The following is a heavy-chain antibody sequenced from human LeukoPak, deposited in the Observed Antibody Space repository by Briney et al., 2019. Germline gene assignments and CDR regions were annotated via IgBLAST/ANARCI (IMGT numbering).Heavy chain of an antibody. Sequence: PGGSLRLSCAASGFTFSSYSMNWVRQAPGKGQEWFSSINSSSSYIYYADSVKGRFTISRDNAKNSLYLQMNSLRAEDTAVYYCARAPYGDYDGYGMDVWGQGTTVTVSS. V-gene: IGHV3-21*01. D-gene: IGHD4-17*01. CDR1: GFTFSSYS. CDR3: ARAPYGDYDGYGMDV. J-gene: IGHJ6*02. CDR2: INSSSSYI.